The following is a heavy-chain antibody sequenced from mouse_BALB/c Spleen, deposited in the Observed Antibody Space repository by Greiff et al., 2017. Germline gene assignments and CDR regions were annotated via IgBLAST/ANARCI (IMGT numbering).Heavy chain of an antibody. CDR3: ARSSTMINRFAY. CDR2: INPSTGYT. V-gene: IGHV1-7*01. CDR1: GYTFTSYW. Sequence: QVQLKQSGAELAKPGASVKMSCKASGYTFTSYWMHWVKQRPGQGLEWIGYINPSTGYTEYNQKFKDKATLTADKSSSTAYMQLSSLTSEDSAVYYCARSSTMINRFAYWGQGTLGTVSA. D-gene: IGHD2-4*01. J-gene: IGHJ3*01.